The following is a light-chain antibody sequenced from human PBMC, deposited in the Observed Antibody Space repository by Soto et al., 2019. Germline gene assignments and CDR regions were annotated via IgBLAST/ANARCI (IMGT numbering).Light chain of an antibody. J-gene: IGLJ1*01. CDR1: SSDVGGYNY. V-gene: IGLV2-14*01. CDR2: DDN. Sequence: QSALTQPASVSGSPGQSITISCTGPSSDVGGYNYVSWYQQHPGKAPKLLIYDDNKRPSGIPDRFSGSKSGTSATLGITGFQTGDEADYYCGSWDSSLSAYVFGTGTKLTVL. CDR3: GSWDSSLSAYV.